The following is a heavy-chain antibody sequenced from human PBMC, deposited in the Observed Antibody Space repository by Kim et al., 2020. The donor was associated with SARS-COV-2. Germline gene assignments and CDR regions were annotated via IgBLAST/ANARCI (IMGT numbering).Heavy chain of an antibody. CDR1: GYTFTGYY. CDR3: ARDFEPTKEGWWFDP. D-gene: IGHD3-9*01. V-gene: IGHV1-2*06. Sequence: ASVKVSCKASGYTFTGYYMHWVRQAPGQGLEWMGRINPNSGGTNYAQKFQGRVTMTRDTSISTAYMELSRLRSDDTAVYYCARDFEPTKEGWWFDPWGQGTLVTVSS. CDR2: INPNSGGT. J-gene: IGHJ5*02.